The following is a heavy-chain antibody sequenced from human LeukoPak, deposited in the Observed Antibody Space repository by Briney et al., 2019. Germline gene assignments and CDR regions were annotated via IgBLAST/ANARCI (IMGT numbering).Heavy chain of an antibody. CDR2: ISSSSSYI. D-gene: IGHD1-20*01. J-gene: IGHJ5*02. CDR3: ARDFLITGTVGGGAFDP. Sequence: ETLSLTCTVSGGSIRSSSYYWGWIRQPPGKGLEWVSSISSSSSYIYYADSVKGRFTISRDNAKNSLYLQMNSLRAEDTAVYYCARDFLITGTVGGGAFDPWGQGTLVTVSS. V-gene: IGHV3-21*01. CDR1: GGSIRSSS.